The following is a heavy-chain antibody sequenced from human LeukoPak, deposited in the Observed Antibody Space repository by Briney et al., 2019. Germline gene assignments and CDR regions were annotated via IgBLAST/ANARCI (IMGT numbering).Heavy chain of an antibody. CDR3: ARWYSSGWAFDY. J-gene: IGHJ4*02. V-gene: IGHV4-59*08. CDR1: GGPISSYY. CDR2: IYYSGST. D-gene: IGHD6-19*01. Sequence: PSETLSLTCTVSGGPISSYYWSWIRQPPGKGLEWIGYIYYSGSTNYNPSLKSRVTISVDTSKNQFSLKLSSVTAADRAVYYCARWYSSGWAFDYWGQGTLVTVSS.